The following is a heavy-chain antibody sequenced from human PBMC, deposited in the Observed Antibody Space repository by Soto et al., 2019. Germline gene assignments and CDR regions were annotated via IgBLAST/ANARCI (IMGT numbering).Heavy chain of an antibody. J-gene: IGHJ3*02. V-gene: IGHV1-18*01. CDR3: ARQYAPYYDFWSGPPNAFDI. CDR1: GYTFTSYG. Sequence: QVQLVQSGAEVKKPGASVKVSCKASGYTFTSYGISWVRQAPGQGLEWMGWISAYNGNTNYAQKLQGRVTMTRDTSTSTAYMELRSLRSDDTAVYYCARQYAPYYDFWSGPPNAFDIWGQGTMVTVSS. CDR2: ISAYNGNT. D-gene: IGHD3-3*01.